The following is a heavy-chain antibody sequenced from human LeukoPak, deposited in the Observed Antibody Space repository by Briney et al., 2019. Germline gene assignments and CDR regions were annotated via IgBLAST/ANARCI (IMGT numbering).Heavy chain of an antibody. V-gene: IGHV4-61*08. CDR3: TTYYVGEGGRGH. J-gene: IGHJ4*02. CDR2: SGSP. CDR1: GDSVSSAGYH. Sequence: SETLSLTCSVSGDSVSSAGYHWSWIRQAPGKGLERIGHSGSPSYNPSLKSRVMISIDTSKNQFSLKVSTVTAADTAVYYCTTYYVGEGGRGHWGPGTLVTVSS. D-gene: IGHD2-21*01.